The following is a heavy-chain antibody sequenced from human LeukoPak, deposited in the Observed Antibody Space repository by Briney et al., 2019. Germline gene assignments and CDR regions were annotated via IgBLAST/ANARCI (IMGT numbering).Heavy chain of an antibody. Sequence: PGGSLRLSCAASGFTFSDYYMSWIRQAPGKGLEWVSYISSSGSTIYYADSVKGRFTISRDNSKNTLYLQMNSLRAEDTAVYYCAKGTGYSGYDRDYYYYYYMDVWGKGTTVTVSS. CDR1: GFTFSDYY. V-gene: IGHV3-11*01. J-gene: IGHJ6*03. CDR2: ISSSGSTI. CDR3: AKGTGYSGYDRDYYYYYYMDV. D-gene: IGHD5-12*01.